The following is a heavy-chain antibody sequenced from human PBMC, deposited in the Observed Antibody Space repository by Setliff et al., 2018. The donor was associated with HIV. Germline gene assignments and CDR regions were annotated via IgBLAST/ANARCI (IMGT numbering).Heavy chain of an antibody. CDR3: AGEFSGWLGYFDY. CDR1: GFTFSSYG. Sequence: PGGSLRLSCAASGFTFSSYGLHWVRQAPGKGLEWVAVISFDGSDKSYADSVKGRFTLSRDNSKNTLYLQMNSLRAEDTAVYYCAGEFSGWLGYFDYWGQGTLVTVSS. D-gene: IGHD6-19*01. V-gene: IGHV3-30*03. J-gene: IGHJ4*02. CDR2: ISFDGSDK.